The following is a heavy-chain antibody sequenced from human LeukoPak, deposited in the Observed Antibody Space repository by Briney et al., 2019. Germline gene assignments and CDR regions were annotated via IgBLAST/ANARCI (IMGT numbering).Heavy chain of an antibody. V-gene: IGHV4-59*01. CDR3: ARREVTECDAFDM. D-gene: IGHD4-23*01. CDR1: GGSISSNY. CDR2: IYYSGST. Sequence: SETLSLTRTVSGGSISSNYWSWIRQPPGKGLEWIGYIYYSGSTNYNPSLKSRVTISVDTSKNQFSLKLSSVTAADTAVYYCARREVTECDAFDMWGQGTMVTVSS. J-gene: IGHJ3*02.